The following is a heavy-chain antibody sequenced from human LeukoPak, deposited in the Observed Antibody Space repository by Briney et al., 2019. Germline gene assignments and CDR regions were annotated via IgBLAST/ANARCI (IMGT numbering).Heavy chain of an antibody. Sequence: SETLSLACTVSGGSISSSGNYWGWIRQPPGKGLEWIGSIYYSGSTYYSPSLKSRVTISVDTSKNQFSLKLSSVTSADTAVYYCARGGFGESSDYWGQGTLVTVSS. V-gene: IGHV4-39*07. CDR3: ARGGFGESSDY. J-gene: IGHJ4*02. CDR2: IYYSGST. D-gene: IGHD3-10*01. CDR1: GGSISSSGNY.